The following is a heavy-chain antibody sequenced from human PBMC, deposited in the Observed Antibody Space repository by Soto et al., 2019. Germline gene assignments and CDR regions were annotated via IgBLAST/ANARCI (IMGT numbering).Heavy chain of an antibody. CDR3: AKGGAYHIDG. CDR1: GFMFSKFC. D-gene: IGHD1-26*01. Sequence: EAPLVESGGNLVQHGGSLRLSCAASGFMFSKFCRHWVRLVPGEGLFWVSRIDRDGSAPTYADSVKGRFTISRDIAKNTVYRKMNSLRAEDTAIYYCAKGGAYHIDGWGNGTTVTVSS. V-gene: IGHV3-74*01. J-gene: IGHJ6*03. CDR2: IDRDGSAP.